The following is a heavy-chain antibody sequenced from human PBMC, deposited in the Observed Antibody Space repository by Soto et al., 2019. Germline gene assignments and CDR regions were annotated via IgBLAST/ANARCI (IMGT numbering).Heavy chain of an antibody. CDR1: GYTFTSHC. Sequence: XSVKGCCKFSGYTFTSHCISLVRQAPGQGLEFLGWISSYSGDTNYAQKFQGRVTMTTETFTSTAYMDLSSLTSDDTAVYYCARSNRDYDGKAAYWGQGNLVT. V-gene: IGHV1-18*01. D-gene: IGHD5-12*01. J-gene: IGHJ4*02. CDR2: ISSYSGDT. CDR3: ARSNRDYDGKAAY.